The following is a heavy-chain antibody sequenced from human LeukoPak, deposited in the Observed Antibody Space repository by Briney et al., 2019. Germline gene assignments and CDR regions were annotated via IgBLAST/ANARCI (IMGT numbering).Heavy chain of an antibody. CDR1: GDSISRSDSY. Sequence: SETLSLTCSVSGDSISRSDSYWDWIRQPPGKGLEWIGTLYYSGRTYYSPSLKSRFTMSVDTSNNQFSLNLRSVTAADTAVYYCARRRYYDGSGYLEWGQGTLLSVSS. CDR3: ARRRYYDGSGYLE. CDR2: LYYSGRT. J-gene: IGHJ1*01. D-gene: IGHD3-22*01. V-gene: IGHV4-39*01.